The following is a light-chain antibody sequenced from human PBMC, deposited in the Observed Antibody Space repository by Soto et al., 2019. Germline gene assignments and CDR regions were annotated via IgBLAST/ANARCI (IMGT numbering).Light chain of an antibody. V-gene: IGKV1-33*01. CDR2: DAS. J-gene: IGKJ1*01. Sequence: DIQMTQSPSSLSASVGDRVTITCQASQDISNYLNWYQQEPGKAPKLMIYDASNLETGVPSRFSGSGSGTEFTLTISSLQPDDFATYYCQHYNSYSEAFGQGTKVDIK. CDR3: QHYNSYSEA. CDR1: QDISNY.